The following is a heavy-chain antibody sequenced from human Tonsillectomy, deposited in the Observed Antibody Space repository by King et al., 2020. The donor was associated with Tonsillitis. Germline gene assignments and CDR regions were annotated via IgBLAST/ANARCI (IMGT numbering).Heavy chain of an antibody. V-gene: IGHV4-39*01. Sequence: LQLQESGPGLVKPSETLSLTCTVSGGSISSSSYYWGWIRQPPGKGLEWIGSIYYSGTTNYNPSLQSRVTISVDTSKNQFSLKLSSVTAADTAVYYCATHMVRGVIAYDYWGQGTLVTVSS. CDR1: GGSISSSSYY. J-gene: IGHJ4*02. CDR3: ATHMVRGVIAYDY. CDR2: IYYSGTT. D-gene: IGHD3-10*01.